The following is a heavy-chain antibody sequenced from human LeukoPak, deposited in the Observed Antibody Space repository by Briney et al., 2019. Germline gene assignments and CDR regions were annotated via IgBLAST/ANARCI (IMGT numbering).Heavy chain of an antibody. Sequence: SVKVSCKASGGTFSSYAISWVRQAPGQGLEWMGGIIPIFGTANYAQKFQGRVTITADKSTSTAYMELSSLRSEDTAVYYCASISRYCSGGSCYSHYFDCWGQGTLVTVSS. CDR2: IIPIFGTA. D-gene: IGHD2-15*01. CDR1: GGTFSSYA. J-gene: IGHJ4*02. CDR3: ASISRYCSGGSCYSHYFDC. V-gene: IGHV1-69*06.